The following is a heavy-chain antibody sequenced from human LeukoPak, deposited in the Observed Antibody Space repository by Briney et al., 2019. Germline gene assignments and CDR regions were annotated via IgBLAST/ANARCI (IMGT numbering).Heavy chain of an antibody. CDR3: ARLGYCSRGTCYALYS. CDR1: GYTFTSYW. J-gene: IGHJ4*02. D-gene: IGHD2-2*01. V-gene: IGHV5-51*01. CDR2: IYPGDSDT. Sequence: GESLKISCKGSGYTFTSYWIGWVRQMPGKGLEWMGIIYPGDSDTRYSPSFQGQVTMSADKSITTAYLQWSSLKASDTAIYYCARLGYCSRGTCYALYSWGQGTLVTVSS.